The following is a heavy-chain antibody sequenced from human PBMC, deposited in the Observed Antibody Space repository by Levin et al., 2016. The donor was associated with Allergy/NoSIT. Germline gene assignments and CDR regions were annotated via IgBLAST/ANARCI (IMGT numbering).Heavy chain of an antibody. V-gene: IGHV2-5*02. CDR3: APRFYNSATYYDWFDP. CDR2: ISWDNDR. J-gene: IGHJ5*02. D-gene: IGHD3-3*01. CDR1: GFSLNSDSGGAR. Sequence: SGPTLVKPTQTLTLTCTFSGFSLNSDSGGARVGWLRQAPGKALEWLAIISWDNDRHYSPSLRSRLTITKDTYKNQVVLIMTNMDPADTATYYCAPRFYNSATYYDWFDPWGQGILVTVSS.